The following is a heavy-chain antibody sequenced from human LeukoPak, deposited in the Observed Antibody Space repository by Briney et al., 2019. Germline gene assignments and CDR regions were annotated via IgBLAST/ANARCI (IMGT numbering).Heavy chain of an antibody. V-gene: IGHV4-31*03. CDR1: GGSISSGGYY. Sequence: SETLSLTCTVSGGSISSGGYYWSWIRQHPGKGLEWIGYIYYSGSIYYNPSLKSRVTISVDTSKNQFSLKLSSVTAADTAVYYCARGLSGYNPWYFDLWGRGTLVTVSS. CDR3: ARGLSGYNPWYFDL. D-gene: IGHD5-24*01. J-gene: IGHJ2*01. CDR2: IYYSGSI.